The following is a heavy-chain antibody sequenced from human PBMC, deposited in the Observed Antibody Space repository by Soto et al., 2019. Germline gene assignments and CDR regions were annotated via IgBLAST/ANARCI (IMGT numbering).Heavy chain of an antibody. CDR3: AKDRGVRGVNPEGFDP. V-gene: IGHV3-30*18. Sequence: QEQLVEPGGGVVQPGRSLRLSCAASGFSFDAYGMHWVRQAPGKGLEWVAVISYDGNSKYYADSVKGRFSISRDNSRNTLFLQMNSLRPEDTAVYYCAKDRGVRGVNPEGFDPWGQGTLVTVSS. CDR1: GFSFDAYG. CDR2: ISYDGNSK. J-gene: IGHJ5*02. D-gene: IGHD3-10*01.